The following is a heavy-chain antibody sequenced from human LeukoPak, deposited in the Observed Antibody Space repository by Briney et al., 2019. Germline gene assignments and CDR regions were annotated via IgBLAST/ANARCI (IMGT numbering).Heavy chain of an antibody. CDR3: ARDRREGSSGYDY. CDR1: GGTFSSYA. CDR2: IIPIFGTA. D-gene: IGHD3-22*01. V-gene: IGHV1-69*13. Sequence: ASVKVSCKASGGTFSSYAISWVRQPPGQGLEWMGGIIPIFGTANYAQKFQGRVTITADESTSTAYMELSSLGSEDTAVYYCARDRREGSSGYDYWGQGTLVTVSS. J-gene: IGHJ4*02.